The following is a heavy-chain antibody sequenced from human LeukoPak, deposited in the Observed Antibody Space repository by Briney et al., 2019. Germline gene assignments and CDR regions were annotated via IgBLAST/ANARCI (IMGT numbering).Heavy chain of an antibody. Sequence: SETLSLTCTVSGGPISSSSYYWGWIRQAPGKGLEWIGSIYSSGSTYYNPSLKSRVTISVDTSKNHFSLKLNSVTAADTAVYYCAREAITIFGVVRTQTTYGPHRFDPWGQGTLVTVSS. CDR1: GGPISSSSYY. D-gene: IGHD3-3*01. J-gene: IGHJ5*02. V-gene: IGHV4-39*07. CDR2: IYSSGST. CDR3: AREAITIFGVVRTQTTYGPHRFDP.